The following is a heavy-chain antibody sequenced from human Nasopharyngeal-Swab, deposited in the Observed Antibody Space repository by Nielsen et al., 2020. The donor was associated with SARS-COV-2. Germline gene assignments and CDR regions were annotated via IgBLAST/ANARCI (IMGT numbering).Heavy chain of an antibody. CDR1: GFTFDDYA. V-gene: IGHV3-9*01. D-gene: IGHD3-10*01. Sequence: SLKISCAASGFTFDDYAMHWVRQAPGKGLEWVSGLSWNSGSIGYADSVKGRFTISRDNAKNSLYLQMNSLRAEDTALYYCAKAIAMVRGVTYGMDVWGQGTTVTVSS. J-gene: IGHJ6*02. CDR3: AKAIAMVRGVTYGMDV. CDR2: LSWNSGSI.